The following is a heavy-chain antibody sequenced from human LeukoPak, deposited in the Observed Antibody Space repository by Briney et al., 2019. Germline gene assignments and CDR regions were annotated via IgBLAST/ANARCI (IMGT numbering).Heavy chain of an antibody. V-gene: IGHV3-53*01. Sequence: GGSLRLSCAASGFTVITNGMTWVRQAPGKGLEWVSVLYSDGNTKYADSVQGRFTISRDNSKNTLYLEMNSLSPDDTAVYYCARGVEPLAANTLAYWGQGTLVTASS. D-gene: IGHD1-14*01. CDR3: ARGVEPLAANTLAY. CDR2: LYSDGNT. J-gene: IGHJ4*02. CDR1: GFTVITNG.